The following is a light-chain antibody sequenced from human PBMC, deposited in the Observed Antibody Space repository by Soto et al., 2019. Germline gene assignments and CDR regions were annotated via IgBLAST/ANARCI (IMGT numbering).Light chain of an antibody. CDR2: DAS. CDR3: QQLSNWPPMYT. Sequence: EIVLTQSPATLSLSPGERATLSCRASQRVSSYLARYQQKPGQAPRLLIYDASNRATGIPARFSGSGSGTDFTPTLSSLEPEDFAGYYCQQLSNWPPMYTFGQGTKLEIK. CDR1: QRVSSY. J-gene: IGKJ2*01. V-gene: IGKV3-11*01.